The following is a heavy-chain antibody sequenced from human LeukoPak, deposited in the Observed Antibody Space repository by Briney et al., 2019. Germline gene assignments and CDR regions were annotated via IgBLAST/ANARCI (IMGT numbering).Heavy chain of an antibody. D-gene: IGHD6-19*01. Sequence: NASETLSLTCAVYGGSFSGYYWSWIRQPPGKGLEWIGEINHSGSTNYNPSLKSRVTISVDTSKNQFSLKLSSVIAADTAVYYCARGKGAVTRRYGMDVWGQGTTVTVSS. V-gene: IGHV4-34*01. CDR2: INHSGST. CDR3: ARGKGAVTRRYGMDV. CDR1: GGSFSGYY. J-gene: IGHJ6*02.